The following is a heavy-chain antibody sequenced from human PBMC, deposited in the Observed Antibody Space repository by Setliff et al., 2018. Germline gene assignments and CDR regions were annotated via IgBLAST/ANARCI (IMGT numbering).Heavy chain of an antibody. Sequence: SETLSLTCAVYGGSFSGYYWSWIRQPPGKGLEWIGEINHSGSTNYNPSLKSRVTISVDTSKNQFSLKLSSVTAADTAVYYCARLRDSMVRGVSDFYYYYYYMDVWGKGTPVTVSS. V-gene: IGHV4-34*01. J-gene: IGHJ6*03. D-gene: IGHD3-10*01. CDR3: ARLRDSMVRGVSDFYYYYYYMDV. CDR1: GGSFSGYY. CDR2: INHSGST.